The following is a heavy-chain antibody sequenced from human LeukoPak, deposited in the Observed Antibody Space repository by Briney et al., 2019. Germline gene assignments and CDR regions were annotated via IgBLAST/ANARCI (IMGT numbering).Heavy chain of an antibody. J-gene: IGHJ3*02. D-gene: IGHD3-22*01. CDR1: GGTFSSYA. CDR3: ATHFDSSGPDAFDI. Sequence: GASVKVSCKASGGTFSSYAISWVRQAPGQGLEWMGGIIPIFGTANYAQKFQGRVTMTEDTSTDTAYMELSSLRSEDTAVYYCATHFDSSGPDAFDIWGQGTMVTVSS. CDR2: IIPIFGTA. V-gene: IGHV1-69*06.